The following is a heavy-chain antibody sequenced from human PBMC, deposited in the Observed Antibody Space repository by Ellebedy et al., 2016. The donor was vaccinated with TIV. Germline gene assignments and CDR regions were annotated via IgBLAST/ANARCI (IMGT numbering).Heavy chain of an antibody. J-gene: IGHJ4*02. CDR1: GFTFSSYS. V-gene: IGHV3-21*01. CDR2: ITSSGSFI. Sequence: GESLKISCAASGFTFSSYSMNWVRQAPGKGLEWVSSITSSGSFIYYADSVKGRFTISRDSAKNSLYLQMNSLRAEDTAVYYCARESPAATSYFDYWGQGTLVTVSS. D-gene: IGHD2-2*01. CDR3: ARESPAATSYFDY.